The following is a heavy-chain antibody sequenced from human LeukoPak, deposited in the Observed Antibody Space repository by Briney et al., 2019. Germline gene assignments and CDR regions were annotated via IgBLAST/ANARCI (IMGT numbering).Heavy chain of an antibody. Sequence: MAGGSLRLSCAASGFTFSDYYMSWIRQAPGKGLEWVSYISSSGSTIYYADSVKGRFTISRDNAKNSLYLQMNSLRAEDTAVYYCARKGDLGRWFDPWGQGTLVTVSS. D-gene: IGHD2-21*02. V-gene: IGHV3-11*04. J-gene: IGHJ5*02. CDR1: GFTFSDYY. CDR2: ISSSGSTI. CDR3: ARKGDLGRWFDP.